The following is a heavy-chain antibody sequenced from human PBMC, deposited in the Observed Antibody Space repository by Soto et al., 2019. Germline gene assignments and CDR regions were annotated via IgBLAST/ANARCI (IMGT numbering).Heavy chain of an antibody. Sequence: QVQLVESGGGLVKPGGSLRLSCAASGFAFGDYYMSWIRQAPGKGLEWISYISGSGTTIYYTDSVKGRFTISRDNAKSSLYLQMSSLRAEDTVVYYCARASGVINYWGQGALVTVSS. J-gene: IGHJ4*02. CDR3: ARASGVINY. V-gene: IGHV3-11*01. D-gene: IGHD1-26*01. CDR2: ISGSGTTI. CDR1: GFAFGDYY.